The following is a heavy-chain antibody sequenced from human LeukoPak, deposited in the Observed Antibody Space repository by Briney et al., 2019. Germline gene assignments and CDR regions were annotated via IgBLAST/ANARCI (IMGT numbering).Heavy chain of an antibody. CDR2: IIPIFGTA. Sequence: SVKVSCKASGGTFSSYAISWVRQAPGQGLEWMGGIIPIFGTANYAQKFQGRVTITADESTSTAYMELSSLRSEDTAVYYCARDEDSYNWNYGAFDIWGQGTMVTVSS. J-gene: IGHJ3*02. V-gene: IGHV1-69*13. CDR1: GGTFSSYA. CDR3: ARDEDSYNWNYGAFDI. D-gene: IGHD1-7*01.